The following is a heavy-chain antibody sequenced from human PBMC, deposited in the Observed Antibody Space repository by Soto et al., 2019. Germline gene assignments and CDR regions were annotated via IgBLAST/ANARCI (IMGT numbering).Heavy chain of an antibody. Sequence: SETLSLTCAVSGYSISSGYYWGWIRQPPGKGLEWIGSIYHSGSTYYNPSLKSRVTISVDTSKNQFSLKLSSVTAADTAVYYCARVGAVAGNLGRYYFDYWGQGTLVTVSS. J-gene: IGHJ4*02. V-gene: IGHV4-38-2*01. CDR3: ARVGAVAGNLGRYYFDY. CDR1: GYSISSGYY. CDR2: IYHSGST. D-gene: IGHD6-19*01.